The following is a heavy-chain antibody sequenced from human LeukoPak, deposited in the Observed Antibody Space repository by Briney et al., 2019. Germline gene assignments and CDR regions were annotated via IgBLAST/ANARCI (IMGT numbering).Heavy chain of an antibody. J-gene: IGHJ4*02. D-gene: IGHD3-10*01. CDR2: ISWDGGST. CDR1: GFTFDDYA. CDR3: AKDMAAYYYSSGNIDY. Sequence: GSLRLSCAASGFTFDDYAMHWVRQAPGKGLEWVSFISWDGGSTYYADSVKGRFTISRDNSKNSLYLQMNSLRAEDTAFYCAKDMAAYYYSSGNIDYWGQGTLVTVSS. V-gene: IGHV3-43D*03.